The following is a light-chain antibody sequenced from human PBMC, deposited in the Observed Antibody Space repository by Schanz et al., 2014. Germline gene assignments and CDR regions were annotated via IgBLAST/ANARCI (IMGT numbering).Light chain of an antibody. Sequence: VMTQSPATLSVSPGETATLSCRASQSVSSNLAWYQQEPGQAPRLLIYDASNRATGIPARFSGSGSGADFTLTISRLEPEDFAVYYCQQYGSSPPMYTFGQGTKLEIK. V-gene: IGKV3-20*01. CDR2: DAS. CDR1: QSVSSN. J-gene: IGKJ2*01. CDR3: QQYGSSPPMYT.